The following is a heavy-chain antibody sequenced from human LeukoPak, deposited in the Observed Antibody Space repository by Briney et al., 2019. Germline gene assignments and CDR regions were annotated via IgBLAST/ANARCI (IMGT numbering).Heavy chain of an antibody. V-gene: IGHV4-59*01. J-gene: IGHJ4*02. CDR3: ARVRYDILTGYYKGLTYDY. D-gene: IGHD3-9*01. CDR2: IYYSGST. Sequence: SETLSLTCTVSGGSISSYYWSWIRQPPGKGLEWIVYIYYSGSTNYNPSLKSRVTISVDTSKNQFSLKLSSVTAADTAVYYCARVRYDILTGYYKGLTYDYWGQGTLVTVSS. CDR1: GGSISSYY.